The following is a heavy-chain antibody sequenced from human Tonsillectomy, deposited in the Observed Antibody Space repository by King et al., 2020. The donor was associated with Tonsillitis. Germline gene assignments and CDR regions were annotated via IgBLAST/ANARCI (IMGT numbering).Heavy chain of an antibody. Sequence: QLQESGPGLVKPSETLSLTCTVSGGSIISSSYWWGWVRQPPGKGLEWIGSIYYSGNTSYNPSLKSRVAIFVDTSKNYLSLKLSSVPAADTAVYYCAGRKGVAGSFDYWGQGTLVTVSS. CDR2: IYYSGNT. J-gene: IGHJ4*02. CDR1: GGSIISSSYW. CDR3: AGRKGVAGSFDY. V-gene: IGHV4-39*02. D-gene: IGHD6-19*01.